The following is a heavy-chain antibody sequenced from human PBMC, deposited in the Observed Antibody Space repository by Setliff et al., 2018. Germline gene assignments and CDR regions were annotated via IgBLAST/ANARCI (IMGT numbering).Heavy chain of an antibody. Sequence: ASVKVSCKASGGTFSSYGVTWVRQAPGQGLEWMGGTIPIFGSTNYAQKFQGRLTIITDESTNTAFMQLSSLRSDDTAVYYCVREGVDSRSSTDCRYYMDVWGKGTTVTV. J-gene: IGHJ6*03. CDR2: TIPIFGST. CDR3: VREGVDSRSSTDCRYYMDV. CDR1: GGTFSSYG. D-gene: IGHD3-22*01. V-gene: IGHV1-69*05.